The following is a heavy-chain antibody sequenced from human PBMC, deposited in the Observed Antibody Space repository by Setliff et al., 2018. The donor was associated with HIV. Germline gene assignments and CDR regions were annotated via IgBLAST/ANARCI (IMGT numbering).Heavy chain of an antibody. Sequence: ASVKVSCKASGGTFSSFAISWVRQAPGQGLEWLGRIIPIFGTPNYAQKFQGRVTITADKSTSTAYMELSSLRSEDTAVYYCARGGFGRGFDYWGQGTLVTVSS. CDR3: ARGGFGRGFDY. J-gene: IGHJ4*02. CDR2: IIPIFGTP. CDR1: GGTFSSFA. V-gene: IGHV1-69*06. D-gene: IGHD3-10*01.